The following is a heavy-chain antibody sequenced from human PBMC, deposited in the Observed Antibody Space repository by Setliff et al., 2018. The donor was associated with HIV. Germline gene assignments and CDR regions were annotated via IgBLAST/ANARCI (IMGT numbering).Heavy chain of an antibody. CDR2: IYYSGST. V-gene: IGHV4-31*03. CDR3: ARVYYYGSPHMDV. J-gene: IGHJ6*03. Sequence: PSETLSLTCTVSGGSISSGGYYWSWIRQHPGKGLEWIGYIYYSGSTYYNPSLRSRVTISVDTSKNQFSLKLSSVTAADTAVYYCARVYYYGSPHMDVWGKGTTVTVSS. D-gene: IGHD3-10*01. CDR1: GGSISSGGYY.